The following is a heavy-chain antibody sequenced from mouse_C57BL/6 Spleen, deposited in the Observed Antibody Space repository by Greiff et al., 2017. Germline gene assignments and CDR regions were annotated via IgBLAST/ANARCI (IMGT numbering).Heavy chain of an antibody. V-gene: IGHV1-64*01. CDR1: GYTFTSYW. Sequence: QVQLQQPGAELVKPGASVKLSCKASGYTFTSYWMHWVKQRPGQGLEWIGMIHPNSGSTNYNEKFKSKATLTVDKSSSTAYMQLSSLTSEDSAVYYCASRITTVVATRYAMDYWGQGTSVTVSS. CDR2: IHPNSGST. CDR3: ASRITTVVATRYAMDY. J-gene: IGHJ4*01. D-gene: IGHD1-1*01.